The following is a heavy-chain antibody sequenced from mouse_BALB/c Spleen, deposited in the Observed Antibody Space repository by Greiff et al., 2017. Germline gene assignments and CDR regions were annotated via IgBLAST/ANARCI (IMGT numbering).Heavy chain of an antibody. Sequence: EVMLVESGGGLVKPGGSLKLSCAASGFTFSSYAMSWVRQTPDKRLEWVATISSGGSYTYYPDSVKGRFTISRDNAKNTLYLQMSSLKSEDTAMYYCARDVFHWGQGTLVTVSA. CDR3: ARDVFH. CDR2: ISSGGSYT. CDR1: GFTFSSYA. J-gene: IGHJ3*01. V-gene: IGHV5-6*03.